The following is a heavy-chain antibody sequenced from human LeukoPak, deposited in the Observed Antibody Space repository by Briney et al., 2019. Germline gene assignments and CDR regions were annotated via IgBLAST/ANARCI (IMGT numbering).Heavy chain of an antibody. V-gene: IGHV4-59*01. D-gene: IGHD3-10*01. CDR2: IYYTGST. Sequence: PSETLSLTCTVSGAPINNFYWSWIRQPPGKGLECIGYIYYTGSTSYNSSLKNRLTLSVDTSKNQFSLKLSSVTAADTAVYYCARSMVRGVIDYWGQGTLVTVSS. CDR3: ARSMVRGVIDY. J-gene: IGHJ4*02. CDR1: GAPINNFY.